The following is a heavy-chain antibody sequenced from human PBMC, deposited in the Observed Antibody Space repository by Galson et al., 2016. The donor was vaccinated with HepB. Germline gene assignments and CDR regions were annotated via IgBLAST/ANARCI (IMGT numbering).Heavy chain of an antibody. CDR3: AREASPGGSSASDY. J-gene: IGHJ4*02. Sequence: SLRLSCAASTFIFSNYGMHWVRQAPGKGLEWVAIISHDGRKKYYADSVRGRFTISRDNSKNTLYLQMNSLRAEDTAVYYCAREASPGGSSASDYWGQGILVTVSS. CDR1: TFIFSNYG. V-gene: IGHV3-30*03. D-gene: IGHD2-15*01. CDR2: ISHDGRKK.